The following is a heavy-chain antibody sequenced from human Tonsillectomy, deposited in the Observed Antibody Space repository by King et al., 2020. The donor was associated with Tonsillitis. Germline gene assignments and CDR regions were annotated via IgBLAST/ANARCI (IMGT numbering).Heavy chain of an antibody. D-gene: IGHD3-3*02. V-gene: IGHV4-59*01. CDR1: NGPISNYY. J-gene: IGHJ3*01. Sequence: QLQESGPGLVKPSETLSLTCTVSNGPISNYYWSWIRQPPGKGLEWIAYIYSTWTAKYNPSLQSGVTLSIDTAKNQFSIKLSSVTAADSAGYYFAREHISHDAFDFWGQGTMVTVSS. CDR3: AREHISHDAFDF. CDR2: IYSTWTA.